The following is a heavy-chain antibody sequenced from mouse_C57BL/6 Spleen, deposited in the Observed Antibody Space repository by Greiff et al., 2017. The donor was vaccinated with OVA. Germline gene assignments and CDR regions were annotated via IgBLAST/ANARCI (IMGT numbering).Heavy chain of an antibody. Sequence: EVKLMESGAELVRPGASVKLSCTASGFNIKDDYMHWVKQRPEQGLEWIGWIDPENGDTEYASKFQGKATITADTSSNTAYLQLSSLTSEATAVYYCTTRAYGSSYYFDYWGQGTTLTVSS. CDR3: TTRAYGSSYYFDY. CDR2: IDPENGDT. V-gene: IGHV14-4*01. CDR1: GFNIKDDY. J-gene: IGHJ2*01. D-gene: IGHD1-1*01.